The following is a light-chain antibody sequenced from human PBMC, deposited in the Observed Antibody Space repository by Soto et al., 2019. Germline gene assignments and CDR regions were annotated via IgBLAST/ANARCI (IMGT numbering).Light chain of an antibody. CDR3: SSSTRSDTYV. V-gene: IGLV2-14*03. CDR1: SSDIGAYNW. J-gene: IGLJ1*01. Sequence: QSALTQPASVSGSPGQAIAISCTGTSSDIGAYNWVSWYQQHPGKAPKLMIYDVSYRPSGVSNRFSGSISGNTASLTISGLQAYDEAVYYCSSSTRSDTYVFGSGTKLTVL. CDR2: DVS.